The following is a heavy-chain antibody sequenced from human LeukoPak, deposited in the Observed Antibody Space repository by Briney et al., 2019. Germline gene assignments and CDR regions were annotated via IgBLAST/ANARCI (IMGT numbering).Heavy chain of an antibody. CDR1: GGSISSGGFS. CDR2: IYYSGST. Sequence: SETLSLTCGVSGGSISSGGFSWSWIRQPPGKGLEWIGYIYYSGSTYYNPSLKSRVTISVDTSNNQFSLRLTSVTAADTAVYYCARDQVYYYGMDVWGQGTTVTVSS. V-gene: IGHV4-31*11. J-gene: IGHJ6*02. CDR3: ARDQVYYYGMDV.